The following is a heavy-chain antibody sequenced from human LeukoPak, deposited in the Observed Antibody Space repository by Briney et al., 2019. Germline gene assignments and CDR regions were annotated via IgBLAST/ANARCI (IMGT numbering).Heavy chain of an antibody. J-gene: IGHJ6*02. V-gene: IGHV3-23*01. D-gene: IGHD1/OR15-1a*01. CDR2: ISGSGDGT. CDR3: AKAGGKLLEHVHYYYYGMDV. Sequence: GGSLRLSCAASGFTFSNYAMSWVRQAPGQVLEWVSAISGSGDGTYSADSVKGRFTISRDNSKNTLYLEMNSLRAEDTAVYYCAKAGGKLLEHVHYYYYGMDVWGQGTTVTVSS. CDR1: GFTFSNYA.